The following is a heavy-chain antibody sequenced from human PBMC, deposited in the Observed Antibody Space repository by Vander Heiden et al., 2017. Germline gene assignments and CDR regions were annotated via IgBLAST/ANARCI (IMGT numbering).Heavy chain of an antibody. Sequence: EVQLVESGGGLVQPGRSLRLSCAASGFPFDDYAMHWVRQAPGKGLEWVSVISWNSGSIGYADSVKGRFTISRDNAKNSLYLQMNSLRAEDTALYYCAKAYTAMVTGFDYWGQGTLVTVSS. J-gene: IGHJ4*02. D-gene: IGHD5-18*01. CDR3: AKAYTAMVTGFDY. CDR2: ISWNSGSI. CDR1: GFPFDDYA. V-gene: IGHV3-9*01.